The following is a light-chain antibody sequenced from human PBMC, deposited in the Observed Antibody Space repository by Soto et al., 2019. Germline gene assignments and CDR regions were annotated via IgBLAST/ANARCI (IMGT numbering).Light chain of an antibody. V-gene: IGLV2-23*01. J-gene: IGLJ2*01. CDR2: EGS. CDR1: SSDVGSYNL. CDR3: CSCAGSSTL. Sequence: QSALPQPASVSGSPGQSITISCTGTSSDVGSYNLVSWYQQHPGKAPKLMIYEGSKRPSGVSNRFSGSKSGNTASLTISGLQAEDEADYYCCSCAGSSTLFGGGTKLTVL.